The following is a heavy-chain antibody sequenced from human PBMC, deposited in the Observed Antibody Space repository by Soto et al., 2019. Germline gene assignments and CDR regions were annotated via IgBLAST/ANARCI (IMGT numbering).Heavy chain of an antibody. CDR1: GFTFSSYA. V-gene: IGHV3-23*01. Sequence: EVRLLESGGGLVHPGGSLRLSCAASGFTFSSYAMSWVRQAPGKGLEWLSAIGGSGGSTYYADSAKGRFTISRDNSKNTLYLQMTGLRAEDTAVYYCAKDRSSAWYGVGFWGQGTQVTVSS. D-gene: IGHD6-19*01. CDR2: IGGSGGST. CDR3: AKDRSSAWYGVGF. J-gene: IGHJ4*02.